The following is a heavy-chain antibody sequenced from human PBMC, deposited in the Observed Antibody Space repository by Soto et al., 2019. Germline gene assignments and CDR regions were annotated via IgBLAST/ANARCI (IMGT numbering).Heavy chain of an antibody. D-gene: IGHD3-10*01. J-gene: IGHJ4*02. CDR1: GAAIDSHY. Sequence: PSETLSLTCTVSGAAIDSHYWSWIRQPPGKGLEWIGQVFYSGSTNYNPSLKSRVTISINTSTKQFSLKLTSGSAADTAVYYCARSFMVPLDYFDSWGQGTLVTVSS. CDR3: ARSFMVPLDYFDS. V-gene: IGHV4-59*11. CDR2: VFYSGST.